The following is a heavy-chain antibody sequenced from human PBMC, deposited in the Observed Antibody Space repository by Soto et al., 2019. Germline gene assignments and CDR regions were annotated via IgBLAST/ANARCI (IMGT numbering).Heavy chain of an antibody. J-gene: IGHJ6*02. D-gene: IGHD5-12*01. Sequence: QVQLVESGGGVVQPGRSLRLSCAASGFTFSSYAMHWVRQAPGKGLEWVAVISYDGSNKYYADSVKGRFTISRDNSKNTLYRQMNSLRAEDTAVYYCARDYYRFNSGYGFSMEVWGQGTTIPFSS. CDR1: GFTFSSYA. CDR2: ISYDGSNK. V-gene: IGHV3-30-3*01. CDR3: ARDYYRFNSGYGFSMEV.